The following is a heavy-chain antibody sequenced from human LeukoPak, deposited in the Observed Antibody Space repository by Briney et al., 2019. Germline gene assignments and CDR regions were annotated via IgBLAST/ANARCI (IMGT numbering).Heavy chain of an antibody. CDR1: GGSFSGYY. V-gene: IGHV4-34*01. CDR3: ARGATYDSSGYYYVPYYMDV. J-gene: IGHJ6*03. CDR2: INHSGST. Sequence: PSETLSLTCAVYGGSFSGYYWSWIRQPPGKGLEWIGEINHSGSTNYNPSLKSRVTISVDTSKNQLSLKLSSVTAADTAVYYCARGATYDSSGYYYVPYYMDVWGKGTTVTVSS. D-gene: IGHD3-22*01.